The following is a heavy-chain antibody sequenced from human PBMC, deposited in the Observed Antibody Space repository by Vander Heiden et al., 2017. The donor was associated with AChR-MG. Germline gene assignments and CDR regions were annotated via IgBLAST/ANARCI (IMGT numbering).Heavy chain of an antibody. CDR1: GFTFSSYG. CDR3: ARDETELDYYYMDV. D-gene: IGHD1-7*01. J-gene: IGHJ6*03. CDR2: IWYDGSNK. V-gene: IGHV3-33*01. Sequence: QVQLVESGGGVVQPGRSLRLSCAASGFTFSSYGMHWVRQAPGKGLEWVAVIWYDGSNKYYADSVKGRFTISRDNSKNTLYLQMNSLRAEDTAVYYCARDETELDYYYMDVWGKGTTVTVSS.